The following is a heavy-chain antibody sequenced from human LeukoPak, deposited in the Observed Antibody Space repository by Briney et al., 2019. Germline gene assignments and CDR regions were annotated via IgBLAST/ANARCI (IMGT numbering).Heavy chain of an antibody. CDR2: ISYDGSNK. J-gene: IGHJ4*02. CDR1: GFTFSSYG. D-gene: IGHD3-3*01. Sequence: GRSLRLSCAASGFTFSSYGMHWVRQAPGKGLEWVAVISYDGSNKYYADSVKGRFTISRDNSKNTLYLQMNSLRAEDTAVYYCARIVGYDFWSGYFDYWGQGALVTVSS. CDR3: ARIVGYDFWSGYFDY. V-gene: IGHV3-30*03.